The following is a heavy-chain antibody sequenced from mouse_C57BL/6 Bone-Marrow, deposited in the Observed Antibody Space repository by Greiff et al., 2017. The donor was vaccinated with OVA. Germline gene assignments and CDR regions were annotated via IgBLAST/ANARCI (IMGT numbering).Heavy chain of an antibody. Sequence: EVQLQESGAELVRPGASVKLSCTASGFNIKDDYMHWVKQRPEQGLEWIGWIDPENGDTEYASKFQGKATITADTSSNTAYLQLSSLTSEDTAVYYCTFYGNYAWFAYWGQGILVTVSA. J-gene: IGHJ3*01. D-gene: IGHD2-1*01. V-gene: IGHV14-4*01. CDR2: IDPENGDT. CDR1: GFNIKDDY. CDR3: TFYGNYAWFAY.